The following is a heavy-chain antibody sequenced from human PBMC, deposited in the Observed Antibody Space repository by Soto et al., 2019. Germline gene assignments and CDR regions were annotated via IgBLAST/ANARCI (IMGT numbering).Heavy chain of an antibody. CDR2: IWYDGSNK. J-gene: IGHJ6*02. V-gene: IGHV3-33*01. D-gene: IGHD2-15*01. CDR1: GFTFSSYG. CDR3: AREDLGYSEGYYYYGMDV. Sequence: GGSLRLSCAASGFTFSSYGMHWVRQAPGKGLEWVAVIWYDGSNKYYADSVKGRFTISGDNSKNTLYLQMNSLRAEDTAVYYCAREDLGYSEGYYYYGMDVWGQGTTVTVSS.